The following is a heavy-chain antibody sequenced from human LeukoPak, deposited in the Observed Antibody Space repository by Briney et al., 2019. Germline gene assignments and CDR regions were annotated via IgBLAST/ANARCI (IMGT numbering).Heavy chain of an antibody. CDR3: ARDRGIAVAGALRY. V-gene: IGHV1-18*01. J-gene: IGHJ4*02. CDR2: ISAYNGNT. Sequence: ASVKVSCKASGYTFTSYGISWVRQAPGQGLEWMGWISAYNGNTNYAQKLQGRVTMTTDTSTSTAYMELRSLRSDDTAVYYCARDRGIAVAGALRYWGQGTLVTVSS. CDR1: GYTFTSYG. D-gene: IGHD6-19*01.